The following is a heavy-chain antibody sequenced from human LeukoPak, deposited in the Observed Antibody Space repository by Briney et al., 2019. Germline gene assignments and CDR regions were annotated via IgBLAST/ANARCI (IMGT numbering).Heavy chain of an antibody. V-gene: IGHV4-61*02. J-gene: IGHJ6*02. CDR1: CGSISSGSYY. CDR3: ARSASITGTRFYYYYGMDV. Sequence: PSETLSLTCTVSCGSISSGSYYCSWIRQPAGKGLEWIGRLYTSGSTNYNPSLKSRVTISVDTSKNQFSLKLSSVTAADTAVYYCARSASITGTRFYYYYGMDVWGQGTTLTVSS. D-gene: IGHD1-20*01. CDR2: LYTSGST.